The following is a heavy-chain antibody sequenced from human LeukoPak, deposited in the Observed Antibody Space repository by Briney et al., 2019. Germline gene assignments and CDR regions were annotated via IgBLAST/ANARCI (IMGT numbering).Heavy chain of an antibody. CDR3: ASTGYYYEFDY. D-gene: IGHD3-22*01. CDR1: GGSINSSSYY. J-gene: IGHJ4*02. Sequence: SETLSLTCTVSGGSINSSSYYWGWIRQPPGKGLERIGSIYYSGSTYYNPSLKSRVTISVDTSKNQFSLKLSSVTAADTAVYYCASTGYYYEFDYWGQGTLVTVSS. CDR2: IYYSGST. V-gene: IGHV4-39*07.